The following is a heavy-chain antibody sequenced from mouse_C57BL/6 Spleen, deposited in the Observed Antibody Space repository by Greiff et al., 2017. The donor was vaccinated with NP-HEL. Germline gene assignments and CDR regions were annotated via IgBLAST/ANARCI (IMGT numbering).Heavy chain of an antibody. CDR3: ARQGRYYFDY. CDR2: INPYNGGT. CDR1: GYTFTDYY. J-gene: IGHJ2*01. V-gene: IGHV1-19*01. Sequence: VQLKESGPVLVKPGASVKMSCKASGYTFTDYYMNWVKQSHGKSLEWIGVINPYNGGTSYNQKFKGKATLTVDKSSSTAYMELNSLTSEDSAVYYCARQGRYYFDYWGQGTTLTVSS.